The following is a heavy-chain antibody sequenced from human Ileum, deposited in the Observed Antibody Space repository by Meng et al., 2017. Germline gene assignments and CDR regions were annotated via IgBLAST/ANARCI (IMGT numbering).Heavy chain of an antibody. V-gene: IGHV3-15*01. CDR2: LTSKPEGGTT. CDR1: GCSCSNVW. Sequence: EGQVEESGGGLVKPGGSLRLACAASGCSCSNVWMSWFRQAPGKGLGWIGHLTSKPEGGTTEYAAPVKGRFSISRDDSTNSVYLQMNSLKSEDTAVYYCVGSFLGYWGQGTLVTVSS. J-gene: IGHJ4*02. CDR3: VGSFLGY. D-gene: IGHD1-26*01.